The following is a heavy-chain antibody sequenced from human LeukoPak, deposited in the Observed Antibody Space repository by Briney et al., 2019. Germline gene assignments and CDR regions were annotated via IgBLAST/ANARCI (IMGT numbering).Heavy chain of an antibody. CDR2: IGTAGDT. D-gene: IGHD2-2*02. Sequence: PGGSLRLSCAASGFTFSSYDMHWVRQATGKGLEWVSAIGTAGDTYYPGSVKGRFTISRENAKNSLYLQMNSLRAGDTAAYYCARGYCSSTSCYKGDGVFDIWGQGTMVTVSS. CDR3: ARGYCSSTSCYKGDGVFDI. J-gene: IGHJ3*02. CDR1: GFTFSSYD. V-gene: IGHV3-13*01.